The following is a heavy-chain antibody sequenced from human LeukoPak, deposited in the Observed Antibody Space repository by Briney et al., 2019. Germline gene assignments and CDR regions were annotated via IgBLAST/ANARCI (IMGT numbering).Heavy chain of an antibody. CDR1: GDSFSRHT. CDR3: AREYDSRARFDF. V-gene: IGHV3-48*01. Sequence: PGGSLTLSCAGSGDSFSRHTMNWVRRAPGKGLEWIAYISSSGSPVYYADSVKGRFTISRDNARYSLYLHMNSLRAEDTAVYYCAREYDSRARFDFWGQGTLVSVSS. J-gene: IGHJ4*02. CDR2: ISSSGSPV. D-gene: IGHD6-13*01.